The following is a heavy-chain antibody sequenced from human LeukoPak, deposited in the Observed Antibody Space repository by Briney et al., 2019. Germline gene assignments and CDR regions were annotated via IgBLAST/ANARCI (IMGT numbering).Heavy chain of an antibody. CDR1: GGSFSGYY. CDR2: INHSGST. J-gene: IGHJ4*02. Sequence: PSETLSLTCAVYGGSFSGYYWSWIRQAPGKGLEWIGEINHSGSTNYNPSLKSRVTISVDSSKNQFSLKLSSVTAADTAVYYCARIQRNDSRHYWGQGTLVTVSS. D-gene: IGHD1-1*01. V-gene: IGHV4-34*01. CDR3: ARIQRNDSRHY.